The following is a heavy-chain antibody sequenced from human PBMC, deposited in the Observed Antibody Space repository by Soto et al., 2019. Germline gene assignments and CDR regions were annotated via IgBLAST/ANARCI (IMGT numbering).Heavy chain of an antibody. J-gene: IGHJ4*02. V-gene: IGHV1-18*01. CDR3: ARDFTGWQPDVVDS. D-gene: IGHD2-21*01. CDR2: SSAYNGNT. Sequence: QVHLVQSGAEVKKPGASVKVSCKASGFTFTSCAITWVRQAPGQGLAWMGWSSAYNGNTKYAKNLQGRVTMTTDTSTSTAYMELGSMTSDDTAVYYFARDFTGWQPDVVDSWGQGTMVTVSS. CDR1: GFTFTSCA.